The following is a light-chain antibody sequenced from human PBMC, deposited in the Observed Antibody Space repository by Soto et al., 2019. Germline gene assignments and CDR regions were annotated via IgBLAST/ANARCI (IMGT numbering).Light chain of an antibody. CDR1: QSVSASQ. Sequence: ETVLTQSPGTLSLSPGERATLSCRASQSVSASQLAWYQQKPGQAPRLLIYGVSTRATDIPDRFSGSGSGTDFTLTISRLEPEDFAVYYCQQFDNSLWTFGQGTKVEIK. J-gene: IGKJ1*01. CDR2: GVS. CDR3: QQFDNSLWT. V-gene: IGKV3-20*01.